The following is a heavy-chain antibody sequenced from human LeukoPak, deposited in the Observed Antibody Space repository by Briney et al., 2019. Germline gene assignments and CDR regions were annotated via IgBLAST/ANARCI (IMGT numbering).Heavy chain of an antibody. CDR1: GGTFSSYA. V-gene: IGHV1-69*13. CDR2: IIPIFGTA. CDR3: ARDGYYYDSSGYYWAFDY. D-gene: IGHD3-22*01. Sequence: SVKVSCKASGGTFSSYAISWVRQAPGQGLEWMGGIIPIFGTATYAQKFQGRVTITADESTSTAYMELSSLRSEDTAVNYCARDGYYYDSSGYYWAFDYWGQGTLVTVSS. J-gene: IGHJ4*02.